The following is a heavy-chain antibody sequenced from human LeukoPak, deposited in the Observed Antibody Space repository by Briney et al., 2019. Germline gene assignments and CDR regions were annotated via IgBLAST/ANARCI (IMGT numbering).Heavy chain of an antibody. J-gene: IGHJ4*02. V-gene: IGHV5-10-1*01. D-gene: IGHD6-19*01. CDR1: GYSFTSYW. CDR2: IDPSDSYT. CDR3: ARHTLAVAGGEADFDY. Sequence: GESLRISCKGSGYSFTSYWISWVRPMPGKGLEWMGRIDPSDSYTNYSPSFQGHVTISADKSISTAYLQWSSLKASDTAMYYCARHTLAVAGGEADFDYWGQGTLVTVSS.